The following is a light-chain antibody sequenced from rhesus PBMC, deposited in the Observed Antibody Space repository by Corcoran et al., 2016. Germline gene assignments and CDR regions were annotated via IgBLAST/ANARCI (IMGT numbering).Light chain of an antibody. CDR2: EAS. Sequence: DIQMTQSPSSRSASVGDRVNITCRASQGITNELAWYQQKPGETPKLLIYEASSLQSGIPSRFSGSGSGTDFTLTSSSLQSEDFATYYCQHYYRTPYSFSQGTKVQIK. J-gene: IGKJ2*01. CDR3: QHYYRTPYS. V-gene: IGKV1-21*01. CDR1: QGITNE.